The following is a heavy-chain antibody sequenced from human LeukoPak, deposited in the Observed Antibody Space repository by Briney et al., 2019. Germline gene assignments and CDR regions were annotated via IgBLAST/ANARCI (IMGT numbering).Heavy chain of an antibody. CDR2: IKQDGSEK. V-gene: IGHV3-7*01. J-gene: IGHJ5*02. CDR1: GFTFSSYW. D-gene: IGHD3-22*01. Sequence: GGSLRLSCAASGFTFSSYWMSWVRQAPGKGLEWVANIKQDGSEKYYVDSVKGRLTISRDNAKNSLYLQMNSLRAEDTAVYYCARVLSHYYDSSGYLGPWDQGTLVTVSS. CDR3: ARVLSHYYDSSGYLGP.